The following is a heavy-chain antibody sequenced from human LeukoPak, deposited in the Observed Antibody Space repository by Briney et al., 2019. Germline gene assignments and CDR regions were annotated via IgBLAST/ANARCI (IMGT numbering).Heavy chain of an antibody. Sequence: ASVKVSCKASGYTFRSYGISWVRQAPGQGLEWMGWISGYNGDTNYAQKFQGRVTMTTDTSTTTAYMDLRSLTSDDTAVYYCAKEDLGSGSTDYWGQGTLVTVSS. CDR2: ISGYNGDT. J-gene: IGHJ4*02. V-gene: IGHV1-18*01. D-gene: IGHD6-19*01. CDR1: GYTFRSYG. CDR3: AKEDLGSGSTDY.